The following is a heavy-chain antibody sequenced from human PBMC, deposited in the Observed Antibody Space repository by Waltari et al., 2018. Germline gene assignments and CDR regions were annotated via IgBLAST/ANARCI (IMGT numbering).Heavy chain of an antibody. CDR1: GGSLSSYS. V-gene: IGHV4-4*09. Sequence: QVKLQESGPGLVKPSETLSLTCTVSGGSLSSYSWSWIRQPPGKGLEWTGSTYPRGSTNCNPSLKSRVTISVDTSKNQFSLKLSSVTAADTAVYYCARSSSSTLYYYYYYMDVWGKGTTVTVSS. J-gene: IGHJ6*03. CDR3: ARSSSSTLYYYYYYMDV. D-gene: IGHD6-6*01. CDR2: TYPRGST.